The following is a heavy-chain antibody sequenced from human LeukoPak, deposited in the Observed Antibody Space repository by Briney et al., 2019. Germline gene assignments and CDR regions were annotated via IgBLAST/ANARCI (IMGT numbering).Heavy chain of an antibody. CDR2: IYYSGST. V-gene: IGHV4-31*03. CDR3: SRGSAPAAYYYFDS. J-gene: IGHJ4*02. D-gene: IGHD2-2*01. Sequence: SETLSLTCTVSGGSISSGIYYWSWIRQHPGKGLEWIGYIYYSGSTYYNPSLQSRVTISVDTSENQFSLKLSSVTGADTAVYFCSRGSAPAAYYYFDSWGQGTLVTVSS. CDR1: GGSISSGIYY.